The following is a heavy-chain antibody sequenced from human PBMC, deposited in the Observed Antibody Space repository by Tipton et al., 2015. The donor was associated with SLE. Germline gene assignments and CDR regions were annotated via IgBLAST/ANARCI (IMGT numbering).Heavy chain of an antibody. D-gene: IGHD5-12*01. Sequence: TLSLTCAVTGYSITSGYYWGWIRQPPGKGLEWIGTFHDTRGTDYSPSLKSRVTISVDTSKNQFSLKLSSVTAADTAVYYCARVGYSGYEYYYYYYGMDVWGQGTTVTVSS. V-gene: IGHV4-38-2*01. CDR1: GYSITSGYY. CDR2: FHDTRGT. CDR3: ARVGYSGYEYYYYYYGMDV. J-gene: IGHJ6*02.